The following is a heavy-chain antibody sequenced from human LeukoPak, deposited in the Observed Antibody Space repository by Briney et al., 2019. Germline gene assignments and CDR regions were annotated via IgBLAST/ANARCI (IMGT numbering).Heavy chain of an antibody. J-gene: IGHJ4*02. CDR1: GFTFSSYA. V-gene: IGHV3-30-3*01. Sequence: GGSLRLSCAASGFTFSSYAMHWVRQAPGKGLEWVSVISYDGSNKYYADSVKGRFTISRDDSKNTLYLQMNSLRAEDTAVYYCARDRVGATDYFDYWGQGTLVTVSS. CDR3: ARDRVGATDYFDY. CDR2: ISYDGSNK. D-gene: IGHD1-26*01.